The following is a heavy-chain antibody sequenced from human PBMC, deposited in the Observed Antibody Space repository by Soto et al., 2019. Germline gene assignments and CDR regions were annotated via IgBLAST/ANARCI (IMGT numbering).Heavy chain of an antibody. CDR1: GFSLSTSGVV. J-gene: IGHJ4*02. D-gene: IGHD2-15*01. V-gene: IGHV2-5*02. CDR3: AHSPCSGGTCYLFDY. CDR2: IYWDDVQ. Sequence: QITLRESGPTPVKPTQTLTLTCTISGFSLSTSGVVVGWIRQPPGKSLEWLALIYWDDVQRYSPSLKTRLTITKDTSRSQVVLTMTNMDPVDTATYYCAHSPCSGGTCYLFDYWGQGTLVTVSS.